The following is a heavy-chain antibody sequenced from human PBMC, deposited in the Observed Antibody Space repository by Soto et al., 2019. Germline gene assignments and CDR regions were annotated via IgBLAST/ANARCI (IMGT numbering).Heavy chain of an antibody. CDR3: ARGSVIREFDY. D-gene: IGHD2-21*01. Sequence: GASVKVSCKASGYTFTSYAMHWVRQAPGQRLEWMGWINAGNGNTKYSQRFQGRVTITRDTSASTAYMELSSLRSEDTAVYYCARGSVIREFDYWGQGTLVTVSS. CDR1: GYTFTSYA. J-gene: IGHJ4*02. CDR2: INAGNGNT. V-gene: IGHV1-3*01.